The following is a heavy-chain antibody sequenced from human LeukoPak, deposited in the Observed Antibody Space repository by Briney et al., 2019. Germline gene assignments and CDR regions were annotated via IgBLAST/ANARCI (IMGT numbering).Heavy chain of an antibody. V-gene: IGHV3-21*01. Sequence: GGYLRLSCAASGFTFSSYSMNWVRQAPGKGLEWVSSISSSSSYIYYADSVKGRFTISRDNAKNSLYLQMNSLRAEDTAVYYCARDRAHCSSTSCYREAGWFDPWGQGTLVTVSS. CDR1: GFTFSSYS. CDR2: ISSSSSYI. CDR3: ARDRAHCSSTSCYREAGWFDP. D-gene: IGHD2-2*02. J-gene: IGHJ5*02.